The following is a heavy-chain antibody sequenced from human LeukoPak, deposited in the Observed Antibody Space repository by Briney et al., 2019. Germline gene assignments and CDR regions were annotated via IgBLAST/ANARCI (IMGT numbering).Heavy chain of an antibody. Sequence: ASVKVSCKASGYTFTSYDINWVRQATGEGLEWMGWMNPNSGNTGYAQKFQGRVTITRNTSISTASMELSSLRSEDTAVYYCARGGITMVRGGNGNNWFDPWGQGTLVTVSS. D-gene: IGHD3-10*01. J-gene: IGHJ5*02. CDR2: MNPNSGNT. V-gene: IGHV1-8*03. CDR3: ARGGITMVRGGNGNNWFDP. CDR1: GYTFTSYD.